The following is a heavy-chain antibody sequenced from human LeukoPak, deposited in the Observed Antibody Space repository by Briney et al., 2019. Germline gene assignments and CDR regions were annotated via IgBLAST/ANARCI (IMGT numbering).Heavy chain of an antibody. D-gene: IGHD4-11*01. J-gene: IGHJ6*02. CDR2: IIPILGIA. CDR3: ARVTVTTFPRDYYYYYGMDV. V-gene: IGHV1-69*04. Sequence: SVKVSCKASGGTFSSYAISWVRQAPGQGLEWMGRIIPILGIANYAQKFQGRVTITADKSTSTAYMGLSSLRSEDTAVYYRARVTVTTFPRDYYYYYGMDVWGQGTTVTVSS. CDR1: GGTFSSYA.